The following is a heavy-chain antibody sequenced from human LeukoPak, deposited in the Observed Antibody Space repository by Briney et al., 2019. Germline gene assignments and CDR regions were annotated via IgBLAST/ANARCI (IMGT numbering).Heavy chain of an antibody. CDR1: GYTLTELS. J-gene: IGHJ4*02. CDR3: ATVGGSGSYHIDY. V-gene: IGHV1-24*01. Sequence: ASVKVSCKVSGYTLTELSMHWVRQAPGKGLEWMGGFDPEDGETIYAQKFQGRVTMTEDTSTDTAYMALSSLRSEDTAVYYCATVGGSGSYHIDYWGQGTLVTVSS. CDR2: FDPEDGET. D-gene: IGHD1-26*01.